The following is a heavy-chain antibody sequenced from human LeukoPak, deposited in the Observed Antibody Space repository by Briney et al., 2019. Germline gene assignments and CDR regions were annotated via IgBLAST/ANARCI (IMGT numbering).Heavy chain of an antibody. CDR2: FDPEDGET. Sequence: ASVKVSCKASGYTFTSYGISWVRQAPGQGLEWMGGFDPEDGETIYAQKFQGRVTMTEDTSTDTAYMELSSLRSEDTAVYYCARVAYFPLSSGYRYYYYYYMDVWGKGTTVTVSS. CDR3: ARVAYFPLSSGYRYYYYYYMDV. CDR1: GYTFTSYG. D-gene: IGHD3-22*01. J-gene: IGHJ6*03. V-gene: IGHV1-24*01.